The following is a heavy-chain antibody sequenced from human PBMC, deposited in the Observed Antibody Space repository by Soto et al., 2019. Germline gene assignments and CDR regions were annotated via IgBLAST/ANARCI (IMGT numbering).Heavy chain of an antibody. D-gene: IGHD4-17*01. CDR1: GFTFSSYA. CDR3: ARGAAVNYGDYDFDY. J-gene: IGHJ4*02. CDR2: ISYDGSNK. V-gene: IGHV3-30-3*01. Sequence: PGGSLRLSCAASGFTFSSYAMHWVRQAPGKGLEWVAVISYDGSNKYYADSVKGRFTISRDNSKNTLYLQMNSLRAEDTAVYYCARGAAVNYGDYDFDYWGQGTLVTVSS.